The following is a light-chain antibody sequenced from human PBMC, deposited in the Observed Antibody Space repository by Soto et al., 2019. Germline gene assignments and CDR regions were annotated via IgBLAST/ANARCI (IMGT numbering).Light chain of an antibody. CDR3: SSFTSGSTL. V-gene: IGLV2-14*01. CDR2: EVS. CDR1: SSDVGGYNY. Sequence: QSALTQPASVSGSPGQSITISCTGTSSDVGGYNYVSWYQQHPGKVPKLMIYEVSNRTSGVSNRFSGSKSGNTASLTISGLQAEDEADYYCSSFTSGSTLFGTGTKLTVL. J-gene: IGLJ1*01.